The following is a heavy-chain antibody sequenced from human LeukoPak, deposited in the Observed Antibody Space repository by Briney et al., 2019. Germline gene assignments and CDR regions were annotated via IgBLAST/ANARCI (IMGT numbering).Heavy chain of an antibody. D-gene: IGHD4-17*01. J-gene: IGHJ4*02. V-gene: IGHV1-2*02. Sequence: ASVKVSCKASGYTFTDYYIHWVRQAPGQGLEWMGWINPNSGGTNYAQKFQGRVTMTRDTSISTAYMELSRLRSDDTAVYYCARVLDDYGDKVDYWGQGTLVTVSS. CDR3: ARVLDDYGDKVDY. CDR2: INPNSGGT. CDR1: GYTFTDYY.